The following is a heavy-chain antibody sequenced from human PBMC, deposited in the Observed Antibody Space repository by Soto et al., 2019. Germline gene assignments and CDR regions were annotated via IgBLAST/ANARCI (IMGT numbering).Heavy chain of an antibody. D-gene: IGHD6-13*01. CDR1: GFTFSSYG. CDR2: ISYDGSNK. J-gene: IGHJ4*02. Sequence: PGGSLRLSCAASGFTFSSYGMHWVRQAPGKGLEWVAVISYDGSNKYYADSVKGRFTISRDNSKNTLYLQMNSLRAEDTAVYYCAKTDSSSLKRKFDYWGQGTLVTVSS. CDR3: AKTDSSSLKRKFDY. V-gene: IGHV3-30*18.